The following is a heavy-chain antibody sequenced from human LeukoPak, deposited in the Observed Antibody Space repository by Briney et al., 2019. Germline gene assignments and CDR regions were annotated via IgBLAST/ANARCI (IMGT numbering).Heavy chain of an antibody. CDR1: GYSFTSYE. Sequence: ASVKVSCKASGYSFTSYEIHWVRQAPGQRLEWMGWINAGNGNTKYSQEFRGRVTFTGDTSASTAYMELSSLRAEDMAVYYCARSGYCSGGSCYSNAFDIWGQGTMVTVSS. J-gene: IGHJ3*02. D-gene: IGHD2-15*01. CDR3: ARSGYCSGGSCYSNAFDI. V-gene: IGHV1-3*03. CDR2: INAGNGNT.